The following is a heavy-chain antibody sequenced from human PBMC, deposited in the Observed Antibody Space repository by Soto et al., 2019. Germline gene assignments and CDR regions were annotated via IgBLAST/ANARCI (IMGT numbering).Heavy chain of an antibody. CDR3: ARQSLGDTIIANNWFDH. CDR2: IYYSGST. Sequence: SETLSLTCTVSGGSISSSSYYWGWIRQPPGKGLEWIGSIYYSGSTYYNPSLKSRVTISVDTSKNQFSLKLSSVTAADTAVYYCARQSLGDTIIANNWFDHWGQGTLVTVSS. CDR1: GGSISSSSYY. D-gene: IGHD3-22*01. J-gene: IGHJ5*02. V-gene: IGHV4-39*01.